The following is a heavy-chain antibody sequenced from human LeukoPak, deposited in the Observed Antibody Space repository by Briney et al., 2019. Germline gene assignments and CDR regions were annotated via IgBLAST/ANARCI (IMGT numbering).Heavy chain of an antibody. CDR2: IYYSGST. Sequence: SETLSLTCTVSGGSISSSSYHWGWIRQPPGKGLEWIGSIYYSGSTYYNPSLKSRVTISVDTSKNQFSLKLSSATAADTAVYYCARGMSGSSGSPLYYWGQGTLVTVSS. D-gene: IGHD3-22*01. J-gene: IGHJ4*02. CDR1: GGSISSSSYH. V-gene: IGHV4-39*01. CDR3: ARGMSGSSGSPLYY.